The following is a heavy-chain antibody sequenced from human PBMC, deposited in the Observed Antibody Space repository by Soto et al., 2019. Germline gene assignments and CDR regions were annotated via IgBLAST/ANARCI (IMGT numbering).Heavy chain of an antibody. CDR1: GGTFSSYA. Sequence: QVQLVQSGAEVKKPGSSVKVSCKASGGTFSSYAISWVRQAPGQGLEWMGGIIPIFGTANYAPKFQGRVTITADESTSTAYMDLSSLRSEDTAVYYCARDQGNYYDSSGYYRHDAFDIWCQGTMVTVSS. CDR2: IIPIFGTA. V-gene: IGHV1-69*12. CDR3: ARDQGNYYDSSGYYRHDAFDI. D-gene: IGHD3-22*01. J-gene: IGHJ3*02.